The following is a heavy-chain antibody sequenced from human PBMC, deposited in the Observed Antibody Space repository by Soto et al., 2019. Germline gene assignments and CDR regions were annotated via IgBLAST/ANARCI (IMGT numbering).Heavy chain of an antibody. V-gene: IGHV1-8*01. Sequence: QVQLVQSGAEVKKPGASVKVSCRASGYTFTSYDINWVRQATGQGLEWMGWMNTNSDNPGYAQKFQGRVTMTRNTSIRTANMELSSLRSEDTAVYYCARGAHARIPAAGTPYWGQGTLVTVSS. D-gene: IGHD6-13*01. CDR2: MNTNSDNP. CDR1: GYTFTSYD. CDR3: ARGAHARIPAAGTPY. J-gene: IGHJ4*02.